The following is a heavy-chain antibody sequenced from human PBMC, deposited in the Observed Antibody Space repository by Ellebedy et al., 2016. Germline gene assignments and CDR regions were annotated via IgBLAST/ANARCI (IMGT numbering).Heavy chain of an antibody. D-gene: IGHD5-18*01. J-gene: IGHJ6*03. Sequence: SETLSLTCTVSGGSISSSTYYWGWIRQPPGRGLEWIGSVFYSGSTYYNPSLKSRVTISVDTSKNQFSLKLSSVTTADTAGYYCARDLPDTQLWYYYYYMDVWGKGTTVTVSS. CDR2: VFYSGST. CDR3: ARDLPDTQLWYYYYYMDV. V-gene: IGHV4-39*07. CDR1: GGSISSSTYY.